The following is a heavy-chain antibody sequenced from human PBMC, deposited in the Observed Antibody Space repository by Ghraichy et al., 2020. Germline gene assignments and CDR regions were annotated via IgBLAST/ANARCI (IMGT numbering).Heavy chain of an antibody. V-gene: IGHV3-23*01. CDR3: AKRGHYYHESSGYYTFYFDQ. CDR2: IGSSGDFT. J-gene: IGHJ4*02. CDR1: GFTFSSYA. D-gene: IGHD3-22*01. Sequence: GESLNISCAASGFTFSSYAMSWVRQPPGKGLEWVSSIGSSGDFTYYADSVKGRFTISRDNSKNTLSLQMNSLRAEDTAIYHCAKRGHYYHESSGYYTFYFDQWGQGALVTVSS.